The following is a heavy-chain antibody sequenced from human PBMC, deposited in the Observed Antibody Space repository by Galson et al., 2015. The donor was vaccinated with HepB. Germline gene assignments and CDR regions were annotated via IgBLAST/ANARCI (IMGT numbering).Heavy chain of an antibody. V-gene: IGHV1-69-2*01. CDR1: GYTFTDYY. Sequence: VKVSCKVSGYTFTDYYMHWVQQAPGKGLEWMGLVDPEDGETIYAEKFQGRVTITADTSTDTAYMELSSLRSEDTAVYYCATASMITFGGVIGGFWFDPWGQGTLVTVSS. D-gene: IGHD3-16*02. CDR2: VDPEDGET. CDR3: ATASMITFGGVIGGFWFDP. J-gene: IGHJ5*02.